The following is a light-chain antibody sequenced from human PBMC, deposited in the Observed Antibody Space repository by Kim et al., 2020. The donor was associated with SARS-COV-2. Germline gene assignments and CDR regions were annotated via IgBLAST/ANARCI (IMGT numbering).Light chain of an antibody. CDR2: MAS. J-gene: IGKJ1*01. CDR3: QQYKSYPVT. V-gene: IGKV1-5*03. Sequence: ASVADRVTITCLASQSISSWLAWYQQKPGKVPNLLIYMASSLESGVPSRFSGSGSGTEFTLTISSLHPDDFATYYCQQYKSYPVTFGQGTKVDIK. CDR1: QSISSW.